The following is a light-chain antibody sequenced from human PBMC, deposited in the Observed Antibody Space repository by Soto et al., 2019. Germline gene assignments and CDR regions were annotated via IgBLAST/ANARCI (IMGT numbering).Light chain of an antibody. Sequence: DLQMTQSPSSLSAAVGDRVTITCRASQSIARFLNWYQQKPGEVPKLLIFGASYLRSGVPSRFSGSGSGTHFALTITSLQPEDFATYFCPQSHIAPYTFGQGTNL. J-gene: IGKJ2*01. CDR2: GAS. CDR3: PQSHIAPYT. CDR1: QSIARF. V-gene: IGKV1-39*01.